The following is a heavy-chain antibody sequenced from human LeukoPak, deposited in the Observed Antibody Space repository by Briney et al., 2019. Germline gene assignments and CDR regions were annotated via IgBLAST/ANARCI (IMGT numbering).Heavy chain of an antibody. Sequence: SGPTLVNPTQTLTLTCTFSGFSLRTSGLGVGWIRQLPGKALEWLALIYWDDNTLYSPSLKSRLTITKDTSNNQVVLTMTNMDPVDTATYYCAHYGDYRFLYYFDYWGQGTLVTVSP. CDR2: IYWDDNT. D-gene: IGHD4-17*01. CDR3: AHYGDYRFLYYFDY. J-gene: IGHJ4*02. CDR1: GFSLRTSGLG. V-gene: IGHV2-5*02.